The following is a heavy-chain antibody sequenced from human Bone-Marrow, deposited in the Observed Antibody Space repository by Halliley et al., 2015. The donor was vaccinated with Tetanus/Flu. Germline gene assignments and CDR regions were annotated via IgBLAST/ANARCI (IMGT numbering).Heavy chain of an antibody. D-gene: IGHD1-26*01. V-gene: IGHV4-39*01. CDR1: GGSISSSSYY. CDR3: ARLLVGATTGNLFDY. Sequence: TLSLTCSVSGGSISSSSYYWCWVRQPPGKGLEWIGSINYSGNTYYNSSLKSRVTISEDTSKNQFSLKVSSVTAADTAVYYCARLLVGATTGNLFDYWGQGTLVTVSS. J-gene: IGHJ4*02. CDR2: INYSGNT.